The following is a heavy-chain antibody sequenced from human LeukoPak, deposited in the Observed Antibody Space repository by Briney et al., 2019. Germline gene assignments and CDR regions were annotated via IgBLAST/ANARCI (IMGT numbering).Heavy chain of an antibody. CDR2: ISHSGST. V-gene: IGHV4-34*01. J-gene: IGHJ4*02. CDR1: GGSFSGYY. CDR3: ARGRATYDFWSGQKIDY. Sequence: SETLSLTCAVYGGSFSGYYWSWIRQPPGKGLEWIGEISHSGSTNYNPSLKSRVTISVDTSKNQFSLKLSSVTAADTAVYYCARGRATYDFWSGQKIDYWGQGTLVTVSS. D-gene: IGHD3-3*01.